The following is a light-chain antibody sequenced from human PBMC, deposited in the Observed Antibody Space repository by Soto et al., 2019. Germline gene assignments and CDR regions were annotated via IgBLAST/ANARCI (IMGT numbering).Light chain of an antibody. CDR1: QSVCDW. CDR3: QQYNSYTWL. CDR2: DAS. Sequence: DIQMTQSPSTLSASVGDRVTITCRASQSVCDWLAWYQQKPGKAPKLLIYDASSLESAVPSRFSGSGSGTDFTLTISSLQPDDFATYYCQQYNSYTWLFGQGTKVEIK. J-gene: IGKJ1*01. V-gene: IGKV1-5*01.